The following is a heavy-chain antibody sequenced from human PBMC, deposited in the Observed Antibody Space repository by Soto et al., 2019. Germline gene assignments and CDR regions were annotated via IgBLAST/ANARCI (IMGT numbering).Heavy chain of an antibody. CDR1: GYMFTKSA. CDR3: ARDGVAAGNINFDY. CDR2: ISGDSGNT. Sequence: QVHLVQSGAEVKKPEASVKVSCKASGYMFTKSAMHWVRQAPGQRLEWMGWISGDSGNTKYSPKLQDRVTITRDTSASTAYMELSSLRSEDTALYYCARDGVAAGNINFDYWGQGTLVTVSS. D-gene: IGHD6-19*01. V-gene: IGHV1-3*01. J-gene: IGHJ4*03.